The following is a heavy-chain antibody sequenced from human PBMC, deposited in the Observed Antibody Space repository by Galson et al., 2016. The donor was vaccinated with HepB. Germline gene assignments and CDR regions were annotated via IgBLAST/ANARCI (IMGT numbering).Heavy chain of an antibody. V-gene: IGHV3-53*04. CDR1: GFTVSNNY. Sequence: SLRLSCAASGFTVSNNYMNWVRQAPGKGLEWVAVIYSGGSTSYTDSVKGRFTISRHTSNNTLYLQMKSLRAEDTSVYYCARGHYDLGNYYNYFDDWGQGTLVTVSS. CDR3: ARGHYDLGNYYNYFDD. D-gene: IGHD3-10*01. CDR2: IYSGGST. J-gene: IGHJ4*02.